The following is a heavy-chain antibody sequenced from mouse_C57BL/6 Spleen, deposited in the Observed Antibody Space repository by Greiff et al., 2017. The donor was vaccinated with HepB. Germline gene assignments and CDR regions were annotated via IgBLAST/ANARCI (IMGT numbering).Heavy chain of an antibody. CDR3: ARRDYDEYYFDY. Sequence: VQLQQPGAELVRPGSSVKLSCKASGYTFTSYWMDWVKQRPGQGLEWIGNIYPSDSETHYNQKFKDKATLTVDKSSSTAYMQLSSLTSEDSAVYYCARRDYDEYYFDYWGQGTTLTVSS. V-gene: IGHV1-61*01. D-gene: IGHD2-4*01. CDR2: IYPSDSET. CDR1: GYTFTSYW. J-gene: IGHJ2*01.